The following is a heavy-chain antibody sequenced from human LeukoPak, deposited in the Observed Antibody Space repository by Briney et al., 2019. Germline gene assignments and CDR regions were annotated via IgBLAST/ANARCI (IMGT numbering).Heavy chain of an antibody. CDR3: ASSRPGGWFDP. D-gene: IGHD1-14*01. J-gene: IGHJ5*02. CDR1: GFTCSSYS. Sequence: PGGSLRLSCAASGFTCSSYSMNWVHQAPGKVLEWVSSISSSSSYIYYADSVKGRFTISRDNAKNSLYLQMNSLRAEDTAVYYCASSRPGGWFDPWGQGTLVTVSS. CDR2: ISSSSSYI. V-gene: IGHV3-21*01.